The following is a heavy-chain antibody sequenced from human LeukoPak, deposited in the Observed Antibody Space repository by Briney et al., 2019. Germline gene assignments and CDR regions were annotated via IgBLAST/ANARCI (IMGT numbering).Heavy chain of an antibody. CDR1: GGSISSYY. V-gene: IGHV4-59*01. CDR2: IYYSGST. Sequence: PSETLSLTCTVSGGSISSYYWSWIRQPPGKGLEWIGYIYYSGSTNYNPSLKSRVTISVDTSKNQFSLKLSSVTAADTAVYYCARESPSQYYFDYWGQGTLVTVSS. D-gene: IGHD6-19*01. J-gene: IGHJ4*02. CDR3: ARESPSQYYFDY.